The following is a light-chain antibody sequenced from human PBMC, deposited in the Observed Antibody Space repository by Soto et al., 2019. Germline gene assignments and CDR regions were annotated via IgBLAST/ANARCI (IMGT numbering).Light chain of an antibody. CDR1: QSISRQ. V-gene: IGKV1-5*03. Sequence: DIQMTQSPSTLSASVGDRVSITCRASQSISRQLAWYQQKPWKAPNLLIYQASNLETGVPSRFTGSGSGTEFTLTISSLKPDDLAAYYGLQYQSYWTFGQGTKVEVK. CDR3: LQYQSYWT. CDR2: QAS. J-gene: IGKJ1*01.